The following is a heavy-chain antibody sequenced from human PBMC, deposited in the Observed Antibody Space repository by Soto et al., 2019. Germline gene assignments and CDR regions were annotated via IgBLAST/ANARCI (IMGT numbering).Heavy chain of an antibody. CDR2: ISGSGGST. CDR3: AKSDGSGWYDPLDY. J-gene: IGHJ4*02. Sequence: EVQLLESGGGLVQPGGSLRLSCAASGFTSRSYAMSWVRQAPGKGLECVSAISGSGGSTYYVDSVKGRFTISRDNPKNTVYLQMNSLRAEDTAVYYCAKSDGSGWYDPLDYWGQGTLVTVSS. V-gene: IGHV3-23*01. D-gene: IGHD6-19*01. CDR1: GFTSRSYA.